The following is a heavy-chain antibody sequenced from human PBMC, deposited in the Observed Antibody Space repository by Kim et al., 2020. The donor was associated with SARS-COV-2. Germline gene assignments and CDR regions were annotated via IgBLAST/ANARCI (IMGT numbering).Heavy chain of an antibody. CDR2: IYYSGST. CDR3: ARQSYSSGWYDFDC. D-gene: IGHD6-19*01. J-gene: IGHJ4*02. Sequence: SETLSLTCTVSGGSISSSGFYWGWIRQPPGKGLEWIGSIYYSGSTYYSPSLKSRVTISVDTSKNQFSLRLSSVTAADTAVYYCARQSYSSGWYDFDCWGQGTLVTVSS. CDR1: GGSISSSGFY. V-gene: IGHV4-39*01.